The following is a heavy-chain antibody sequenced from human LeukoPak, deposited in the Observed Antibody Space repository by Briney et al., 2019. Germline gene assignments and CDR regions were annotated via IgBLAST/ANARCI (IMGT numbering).Heavy chain of an antibody. J-gene: IGHJ4*02. D-gene: IGHD6-6*01. CDR3: AKDQDKRAARSGADY. Sequence: PGGSLRLSCAASGFTFSTYGMHWVRQAPGKGLEWVAFIRYDGSNKYYADSVKGRFTISRDNAKNSLYLQMNSLRAEDTAVYYCAKDQDKRAARSGADYWGQGTLVTVSS. CDR1: GFTFSTYG. CDR2: IRYDGSNK. V-gene: IGHV3-30*02.